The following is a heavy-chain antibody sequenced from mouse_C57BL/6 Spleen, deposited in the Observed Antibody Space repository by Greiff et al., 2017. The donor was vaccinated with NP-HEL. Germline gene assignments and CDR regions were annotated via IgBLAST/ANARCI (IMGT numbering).Heavy chain of an antibody. Sequence: EVKLVESGGGLVKPGGSLKLSCAASGFTFSDYGMHWVRQAPEKGLEWVAYISSGSSTIYYADTVKGRFTISRDNAKNTLFLQMTRLRSEDPAMYCCAREYGSGLAYWGQGTLVTVSA. CDR2: ISSGSSTI. D-gene: IGHD1-1*01. V-gene: IGHV5-17*01. CDR3: AREYGSGLAY. J-gene: IGHJ3*01. CDR1: GFTFSDYG.